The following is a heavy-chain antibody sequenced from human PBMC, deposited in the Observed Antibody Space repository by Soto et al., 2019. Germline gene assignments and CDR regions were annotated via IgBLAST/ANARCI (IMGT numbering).Heavy chain of an antibody. J-gene: IGHJ6*02. D-gene: IGHD3-3*01. CDR3: ARSSTIFGVVTPYRYYGMDV. CDR2: INAGNGNT. CDR1: GYTFTSYA. Sequence: ASVKVSCKASGYTFTSYAMHWVRQAPGQRLEGMGWINAGNGNTNYSQKFQGRVTITRDTSASTAYMELSSLRSEDTAVYYCARSSTIFGVVTPYRYYGMDVWGQGTTVTVSS. V-gene: IGHV1-3*01.